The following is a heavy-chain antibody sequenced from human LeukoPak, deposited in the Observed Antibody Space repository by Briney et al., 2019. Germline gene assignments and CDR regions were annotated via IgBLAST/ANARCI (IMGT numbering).Heavy chain of an antibody. CDR1: GYTFTGYY. CDR2: INPNSGGT. D-gene: IGHD2-15*01. CDR3: ARGYCSGGSCYSVENWFDP. V-gene: IGHV1-2*06. Sequence: ASVKVSCKAAGYTFTGYYVFWVRQAPGQGLEWMGRINPNSGGTNYAQKFQGRVTMTRDTSISTAYMELGRLRSDDTAVYYCARGYCSGGSCYSVENWFDPWGQGTLVTVSS. J-gene: IGHJ5*02.